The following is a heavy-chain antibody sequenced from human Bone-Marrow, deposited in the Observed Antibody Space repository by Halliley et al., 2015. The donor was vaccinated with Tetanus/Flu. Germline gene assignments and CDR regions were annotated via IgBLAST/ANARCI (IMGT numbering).Heavy chain of an antibody. V-gene: IGHV4-59*02. CDR2: IFYSGIT. D-gene: IGHD3-22*01. Sequence: LRLSCTVSGGSVSSDYWSWIRQSPGRGLEWIGDIFYSGITNYNPSLKSRVTMSVDTSDNVFTLNLTSVTAADTAVYYCARNLQGSGYYYREDAFDIWGQGTAVTVSS. CDR3: ARNLQGSGYYYREDAFDI. CDR1: GGSVSSDY. J-gene: IGHJ3*02.